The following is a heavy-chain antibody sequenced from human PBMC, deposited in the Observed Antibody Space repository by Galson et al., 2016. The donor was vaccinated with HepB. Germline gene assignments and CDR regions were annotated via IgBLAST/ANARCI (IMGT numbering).Heavy chain of an antibody. CDR2: VYYSGGT. V-gene: IGHV4-59*01. J-gene: IGHJ4*02. Sequence: SETLSLTCTVSGGSISPYYWNWIRQPPGERLEWIGSVYYSGGTEYNPSLNSRATISLNTSTNQFSLRLTSVTAADTAVYYCARHPQWSSKGTFDSWGQGTLVTVSS. CDR3: ARHPQWSSKGTFDS. D-gene: IGHD2-15*01. CDR1: GGSISPYY.